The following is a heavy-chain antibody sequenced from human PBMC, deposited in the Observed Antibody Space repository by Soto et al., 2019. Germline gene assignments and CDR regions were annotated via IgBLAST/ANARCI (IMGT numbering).Heavy chain of an antibody. V-gene: IGHV4-4*02. CDR1: NASISLRKW. D-gene: IGHD3-10*01. CDR3: ASKFGELLADAFDI. CDR2: IYHSGSI. Sequence: PSENLPITCTVSNASISLRKWWTCVRQTPGKGLEWIGEIYHSGSINHNPSLKSRVTISVDKSNNQFSLKMASVTAADTAVYYCASKFGELLADAFDIWGQGTVVT. J-gene: IGHJ3*02.